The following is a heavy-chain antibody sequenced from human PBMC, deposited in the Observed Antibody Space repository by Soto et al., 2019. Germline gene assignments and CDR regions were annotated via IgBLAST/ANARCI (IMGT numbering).Heavy chain of an antibody. J-gene: IGHJ5*02. V-gene: IGHV4-34*01. CDR1: GGSFRGYS. D-gene: IGHD2-21*02. CDR3: ARRRVMTLWFDP. CDR2: INHTGST. Sequence: PSETLSLTCAVYGGSFRGYSWTWIRQPPGKGLEWIGEINHTGSTNYNPSLKSRVTISVDTYKNQFSLTVSSVTAADTAVYYCARRRVMTLWFDPWGQGTLVTDSS.